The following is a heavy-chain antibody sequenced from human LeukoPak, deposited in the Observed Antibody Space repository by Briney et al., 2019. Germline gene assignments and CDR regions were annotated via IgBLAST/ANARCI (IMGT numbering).Heavy chain of an antibody. CDR2: INPNSGGT. J-gene: IGHJ4*02. V-gene: IGHV1-2*02. D-gene: IGHD4-17*01. CDR1: GYTFTSYG. CDR3: ARANDDYGFDY. Sequence: GASVKVSCKASGYTFTSYGISWVRQAPGQGLEWMGWINPNSGGTNYAQKFQGRVTMTRDTSISTAYMELSSLRSEDTAVYYCARANDDYGFDYWGQGTLVTVSS.